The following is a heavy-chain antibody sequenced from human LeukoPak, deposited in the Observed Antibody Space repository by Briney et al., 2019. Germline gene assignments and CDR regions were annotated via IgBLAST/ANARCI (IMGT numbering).Heavy chain of an antibody. V-gene: IGHV3-30*01. D-gene: IGHD4-23*01. CDR3: ARGPTGGNSEQYFQH. J-gene: IGHJ1*01. CDR2: ISYDGSNK. Sequence: GGSLRLSCAASGFTFSSYAMHWVRQAPGKGLEWVAVISYDGSNKYYADSVKGRFTISRDNSKNTLYLQMNSQRAEDTAVYYCARGPTGGNSEQYFQHWGQGTLVTVSS. CDR1: GFTFSSYA.